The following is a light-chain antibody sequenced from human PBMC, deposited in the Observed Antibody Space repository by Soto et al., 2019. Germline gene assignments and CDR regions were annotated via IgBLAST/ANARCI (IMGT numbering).Light chain of an antibody. V-gene: IGLV2-23*01. CDR2: EDA. CDR1: SSDVGANNL. Sequence: QSVLTQPSSVSGSPGQSITISCSGSSSDVGANNLVSWYQQSPGKVPRLLIYEDAKRPAGISHRFSGAKSGNTASLTISGFRAEDEADYHCCLYAGSRTLIFGGGTQLTVL. CDR3: CLYAGSRTLI. J-gene: IGLJ2*01.